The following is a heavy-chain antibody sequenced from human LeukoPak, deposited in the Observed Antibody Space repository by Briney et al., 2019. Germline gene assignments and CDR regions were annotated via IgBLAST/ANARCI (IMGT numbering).Heavy chain of an antibody. CDR3: ARGPGGTGSLFDY. CDR2: MDPNSGDT. D-gene: IGHD7-27*01. Sequence: ASVKVSCKASGYTFTSYDINWVRQATGQGLEWMGWMDPNSGDTGYVQKFQGRVTMTRSTSISTAYMELSSLRSEDTAVYYCARGPGGTGSLFDYWGQGTPVTVSS. J-gene: IGHJ4*02. V-gene: IGHV1-8*01. CDR1: GYTFTSYD.